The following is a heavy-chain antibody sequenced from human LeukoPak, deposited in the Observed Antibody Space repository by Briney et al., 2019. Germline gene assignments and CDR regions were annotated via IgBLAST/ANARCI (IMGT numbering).Heavy chain of an antibody. Sequence: ASVKVSCKASGYTFTSYGISWVRQAPGQGLEWMGWISAYNGNTNYAQKLQGRVTMTTDTSMSTAYMELRSLRSDDTAVYYCARAMVRGVIGPLDAFDIWGQGTMVTVSS. D-gene: IGHD3-10*01. J-gene: IGHJ3*02. CDR3: ARAMVRGVIGPLDAFDI. CDR2: ISAYNGNT. CDR1: GYTFTSYG. V-gene: IGHV1-18*01.